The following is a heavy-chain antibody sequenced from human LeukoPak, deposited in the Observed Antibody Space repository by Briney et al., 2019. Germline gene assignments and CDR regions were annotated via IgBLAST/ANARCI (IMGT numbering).Heavy chain of an antibody. V-gene: IGHV1-8*03. CDR1: GYTFTSYD. CDR2: MNPNSGNT. CDR3: ARVPREIASI. Sequence: ASVKVSCKASGYTFTSYDINWVRQATGQWLEWMGWMNPNSGNTGYAQKFQGRVTITRKTSISTAYMELSSLRSEETAVYYCARVPREIASIWGQGTMVTVSS. J-gene: IGHJ3*02. D-gene: IGHD3-16*02.